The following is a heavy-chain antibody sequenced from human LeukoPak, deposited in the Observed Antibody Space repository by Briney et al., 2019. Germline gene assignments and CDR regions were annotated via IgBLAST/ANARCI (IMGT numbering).Heavy chain of an antibody. V-gene: IGHV5-51*01. CDR1: GYSFTSYW. CDR3: ASVHQHLPYCGGDCLDNGAWAFDS. J-gene: IGHJ3*02. D-gene: IGHD2-21*02. CDR2: IYPGDSDT. Sequence: GESLKISCKGSGYSFTSYWIGWVRQMPGKGLEWMGIIYPGDSDTRYSPSFQGQVTISADKFISTAYLQWSSLKPSDTAMYYCASVHQHLPYCGGDCLDNGAWAFDSWGQGTMVTVSS.